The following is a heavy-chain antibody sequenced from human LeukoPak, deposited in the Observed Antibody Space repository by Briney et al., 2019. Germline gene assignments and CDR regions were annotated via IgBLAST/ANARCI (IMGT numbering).Heavy chain of an antibody. V-gene: IGHV3-74*01. CDR2: INSDGGST. Sequence: GGSLRLSCAASGFTFSSFWMNWVRQAPGKGLVWVSRINSDGGSTSNARSAKGRFPISRDNAKNTLYLQMNSLRAEDTAVYYCASDLICFGEFHDYWGQGTLVTVSS. J-gene: IGHJ4*02. CDR3: ASDLICFGEFHDY. D-gene: IGHD3-10*01. CDR1: GFTFSSFW.